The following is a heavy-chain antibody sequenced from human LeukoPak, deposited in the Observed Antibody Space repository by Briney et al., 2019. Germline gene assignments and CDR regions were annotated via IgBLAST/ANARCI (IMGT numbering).Heavy chain of an antibody. V-gene: IGHV3-23*01. Sequence: GGSLRLSCAASGSTFSSYAMSWVRQAPGKGLEWVSAISGSGGSTYYADSVKGRFTISRDNSKNTLYLQMNSLRAEDTAVYYCAKDPIVVVVAAADGDYWGQGTLVTVSS. CDR1: GSTFSSYA. D-gene: IGHD2-15*01. CDR2: ISGSGGST. J-gene: IGHJ4*02. CDR3: AKDPIVVVVAAADGDY.